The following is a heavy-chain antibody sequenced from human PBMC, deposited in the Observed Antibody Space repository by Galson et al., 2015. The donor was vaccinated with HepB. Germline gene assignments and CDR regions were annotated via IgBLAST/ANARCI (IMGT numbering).Heavy chain of an antibody. V-gene: IGHV3-30*18. J-gene: IGHJ4*02. CDR2: ISYDGSNK. Sequence: SLRLSCATSGFTFSSYGMHWVRQAPGKGLEWVAVISYDGSNKYYADSVKGRFTISRDNSKNTLYLQMNSLRAEDTAVYYCAKVAFPYYDSSGYGFWGQGTLVTVSS. CDR3: AKVAFPYYDSSGYGF. CDR1: GFTFSSYG. D-gene: IGHD3-22*01.